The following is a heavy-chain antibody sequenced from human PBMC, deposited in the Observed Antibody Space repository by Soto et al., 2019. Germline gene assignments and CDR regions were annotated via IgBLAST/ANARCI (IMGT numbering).Heavy chain of an antibody. CDR3: ARDWTGYCSGGSCSSNWFDP. CDR2: ISAYNGNT. D-gene: IGHD2-15*01. CDR1: GYTFTSYG. J-gene: IGHJ5*02. V-gene: IGHV1-18*01. Sequence: GASVKVSCKASGYTFTSYGISWVRQAPGQGLEWMGWISAYNGNTNYAQKLQGRVTMTTDTSTSTAYMELRSLRSDDTAVYYCARDWTGYCSGGSCSSNWFDPWGQGTLVTVSS.